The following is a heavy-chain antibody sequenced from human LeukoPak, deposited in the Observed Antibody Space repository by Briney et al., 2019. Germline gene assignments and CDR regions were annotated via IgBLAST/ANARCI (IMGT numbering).Heavy chain of an antibody. D-gene: IGHD2-2*01. V-gene: IGHV1-18*01. CDR2: ISAYNGNT. CDR1: GYTFTSYG. Sequence: ASVKVSCKASGYTFTSYGISWVRQAPGQGLVWMGWISAYNGNTNYAQKLQGRVTMTTDTSTSTAYMELRSLRSDDTAVYYCARVVGCSSTSCLGRNWFDPWGQGTLVTVSS. CDR3: ARVVGCSSTSCLGRNWFDP. J-gene: IGHJ5*02.